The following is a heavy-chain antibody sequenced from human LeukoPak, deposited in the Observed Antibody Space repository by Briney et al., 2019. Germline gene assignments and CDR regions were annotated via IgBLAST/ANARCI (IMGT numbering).Heavy chain of an antibody. D-gene: IGHD3-10*01. J-gene: IGHJ6*04. CDR1: GCSISRGYY. Sequence: PSESLSLTCAVSGCSISRGYYWGWIRQPPGKRLEWIGSMSHNRGTYYNPSLKSRVTISMDTSKNQFSLRLSSVTAADTAVYYCASYYASGVSAYNYYGMDVWGKGTTVTVSS. V-gene: IGHV4-38-2*01. CDR2: MSHNRGT. CDR3: ASYYASGVSAYNYYGMDV.